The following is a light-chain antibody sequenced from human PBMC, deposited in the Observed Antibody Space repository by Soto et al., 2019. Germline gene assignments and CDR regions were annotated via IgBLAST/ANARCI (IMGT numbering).Light chain of an antibody. J-gene: IGLJ1*01. CDR3: SSYAGAHIV. V-gene: IGLV2-8*01. CDR1: SSDVGGYNY. Sequence: QSALTQPPSASGSPGQSVAISCTGTSSDVGGYNYVSWYQQYPGKAPKLMIYDVSKRPSGVPDRFSGPKSGNTASLTVSGLQAEDEADYYCSSYAGAHIVFGTGTKVTVL. CDR2: DVS.